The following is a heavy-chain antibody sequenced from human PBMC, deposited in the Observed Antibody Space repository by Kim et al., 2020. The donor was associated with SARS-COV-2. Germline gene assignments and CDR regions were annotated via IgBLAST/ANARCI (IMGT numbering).Heavy chain of an antibody. Sequence: GGSLRLSCAASGFTFSSYGMHWVRQAPGKGLEWVAVISYDGSNKYYADSVKGRFTISRDNSKNTLYLQMNSLRAEDTAVYYCAKDHPRNSGWYDYWGQGTLVTVSS. CDR1: GFTFSSYG. J-gene: IGHJ4*02. CDR3: AKDHPRNSGWYDY. CDR2: ISYDGSNK. V-gene: IGHV3-30*18. D-gene: IGHD6-19*01.